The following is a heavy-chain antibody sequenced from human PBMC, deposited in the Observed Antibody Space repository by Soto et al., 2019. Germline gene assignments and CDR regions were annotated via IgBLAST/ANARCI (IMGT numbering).Heavy chain of an antibody. V-gene: IGHV3-74*01. J-gene: IGHJ6*02. D-gene: IGHD1-1*01. CDR1: GFTFSNYW. Sequence: EVQLVESGGGLVQPGGSLRLSCVASGFTFSNYWMHWVRQAPRKGLVWVSRIKFDGSSTSYADSVKGRLTISRDNADNTVYLQMNSLRAEDTGVYYWARGVRYSYGVDVWGQGTTVTVSS. CDR2: IKFDGSST. CDR3: ARGVRYSYGVDV.